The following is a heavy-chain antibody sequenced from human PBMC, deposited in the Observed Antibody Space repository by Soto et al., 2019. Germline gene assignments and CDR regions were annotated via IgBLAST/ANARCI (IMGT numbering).Heavy chain of an antibody. V-gene: IGHV1-69*13. D-gene: IGHD6-19*01. CDR1: GGTFSSYA. CDR3: ARGIAVAGIYYYYGMDV. CDR2: IIPIFGTA. J-gene: IGHJ6*02. Sequence: SVKVSCKASGGTFSSYAINWVRQAPGQGLEWMGGIIPIFGTANYAQKFQGRVTITADESTSTAYMELSSLRSEDTAVYYCARGIAVAGIYYYYGMDVWGQGTTVTVSS.